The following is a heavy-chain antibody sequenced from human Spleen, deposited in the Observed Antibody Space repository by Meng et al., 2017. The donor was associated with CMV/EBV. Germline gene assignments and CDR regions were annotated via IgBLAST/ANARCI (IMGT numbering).Heavy chain of an antibody. CDR3: ARVNGYWKGYFDC. CDR2: INHSGST. D-gene: IGHD6-13*01. CDR1: GGSFSGYY. J-gene: IGHJ4*02. Sequence: GSLRLSCAVYGGSFSGYYWSWIRQPPGKGLEWIGEINHSGSTNYNPSLKSRVTISVDTSKNQFSLKLSSVTAADTAVYHCARVNGYWKGYFDCWGQGTLVTVSS. V-gene: IGHV4-34*01.